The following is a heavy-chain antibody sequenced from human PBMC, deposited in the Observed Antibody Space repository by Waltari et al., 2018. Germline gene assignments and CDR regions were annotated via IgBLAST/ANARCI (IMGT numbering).Heavy chain of an antibody. J-gene: IGHJ4*02. Sequence: EVQLVESGGGLVQPGGSLRLSCVASGFTFSRHWISWLRQAPGKGLEWVANINEDESETVDADSVKGRFTISRDNAKNSLYLQRNSLRVEDTAYYYCARDMGIYTNYAAYWGQGTLVTVSS. CDR2: INEDESET. CDR3: ARDMGIYTNYAAY. CDR1: GFTFSRHW. D-gene: IGHD4-4*01. V-gene: IGHV3-7*01.